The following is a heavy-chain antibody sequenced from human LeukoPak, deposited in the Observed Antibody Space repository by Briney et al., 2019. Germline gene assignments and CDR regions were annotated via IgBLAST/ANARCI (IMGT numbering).Heavy chain of an antibody. V-gene: IGHV4-59*08. J-gene: IGHJ5*02. CDR2: VYYNGDT. CDR3: ARRDSSGYLGNWFDP. CDR1: DGSISTSL. Sequence: SETLSLTCTVSDGSISTSLWSWVRQPPGKGLEWIAYVYYNGDTDYNPSLKSRVITSIDTSKKHFSLKLSSVTAADTAVYYCARRDSSGYLGNWFDPWGQGTLVTVSS. D-gene: IGHD3-22*01.